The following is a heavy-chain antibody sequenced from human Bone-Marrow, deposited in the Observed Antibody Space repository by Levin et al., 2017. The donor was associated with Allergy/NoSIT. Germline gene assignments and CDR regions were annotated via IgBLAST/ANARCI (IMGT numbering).Heavy chain of an antibody. Sequence: PGESLKISCAASGFTFSDYWMNWVRQVPGKGLEWVCRFNSGGGSTSYADSVKGRFTVSSDDSHNTLFLQMNSLRVEETGVYYCARVDVAFDIWGQGTVVTVSS. V-gene: IGHV3-74*01. CDR2: FNSGGGST. CDR3: ARVDVAFDI. CDR1: GFTFSDYW. J-gene: IGHJ3*02.